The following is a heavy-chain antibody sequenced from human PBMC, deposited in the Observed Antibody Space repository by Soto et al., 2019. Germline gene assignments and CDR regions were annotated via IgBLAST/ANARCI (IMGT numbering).Heavy chain of an antibody. CDR1: GGSISSGGYY. V-gene: IGHV4-31*11. D-gene: IGHD3-10*01. CDR2: IYYSGST. CDR3: ARVEWFGELSSYYGMDV. Sequence: ASETLSLTCAVSGGSISSGGYYWSWIRQHPGKGLEWIGYIYYSGSTYYNPSLKSRVTISVDTSKNQFSLKLSSVTAADTAVYYCARVEWFGELSSYYGMDVWGQGTTVTVSS. J-gene: IGHJ6*02.